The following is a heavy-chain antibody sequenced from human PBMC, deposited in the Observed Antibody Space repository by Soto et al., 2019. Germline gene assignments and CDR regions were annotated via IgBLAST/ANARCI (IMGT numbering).Heavy chain of an antibody. CDR2: ISGGSTYT. D-gene: IGHD1-1*01. CDR3: ATSTTVTTPYYFDY. V-gene: IGHV3-11*05. CDR1: GFIFSDYY. Sequence: QVQLVESGGGLVRPGGSLRLSCVASGFIFSDYYMTWIRQAPGKGLEWISYISGGSTYTNYADSVKGRFTISRDNTKNSLYLQMSGLRAEDTAIYYCATSTTVTTPYYFDYWGQGTLVTVSS. J-gene: IGHJ4*02.